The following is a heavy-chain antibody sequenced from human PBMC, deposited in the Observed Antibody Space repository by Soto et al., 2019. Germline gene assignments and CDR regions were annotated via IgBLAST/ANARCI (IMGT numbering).Heavy chain of an antibody. CDR1: GASISSEDYY. J-gene: IGHJ6*02. V-gene: IGHV4-30-4*01. D-gene: IGHD6-6*01. CDR2: TQYSGST. CDR3: FRGVAPRPPRLGMDF. Sequence: PSETLSLTCTVSGASISSEDYYWTWIRQPTGKGLEWIGNTQYSGSTYYNPSLNSRITISLDTSRNQFFLRLSSVTAADTAMYYCFRGVAPRPPRLGMDFWCPGTTVTVSS.